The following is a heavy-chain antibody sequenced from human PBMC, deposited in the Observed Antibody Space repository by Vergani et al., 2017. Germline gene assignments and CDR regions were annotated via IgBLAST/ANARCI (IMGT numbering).Heavy chain of an antibody. J-gene: IGHJ6*03. CDR3: AKHLGYCSSTSCPPYYYYYMDV. D-gene: IGHD2-2*01. Sequence: EVQLLESGGGLVQPGGSLRLSCAASGFTFSSYAMSWVRQAPGQGLEWVSAISGSGGSTYYADSVKGRFTISRDNSKNTLYLQMNSLRAEDTAVYYCAKHLGYCSSTSCPPYYYYYMDVWGKGTTVTVSS. CDR2: ISGSGGST. CDR1: GFTFSSYA. V-gene: IGHV3-23*01.